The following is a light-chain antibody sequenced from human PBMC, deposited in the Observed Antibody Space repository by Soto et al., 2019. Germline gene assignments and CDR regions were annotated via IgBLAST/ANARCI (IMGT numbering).Light chain of an antibody. V-gene: IGKV3-20*01. CDR2: GAS. CDR1: QSVSRH. J-gene: IGKJ1*01. Sequence: EIVLTQSPATLSLSPGERATLSCRASQSVSRHLAWYQQKPGQAPRLLIYGASSRATGIPDRFSGSGSGTDFTLTISRLEPEDFAVYYCQQYGSSRTFGQGTKVDIK. CDR3: QQYGSSRT.